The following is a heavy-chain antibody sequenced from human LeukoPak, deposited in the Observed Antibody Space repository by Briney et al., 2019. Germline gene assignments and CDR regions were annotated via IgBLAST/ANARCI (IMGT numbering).Heavy chain of an antibody. J-gene: IGHJ3*02. CDR2: IYHSGST. Sequence: SETLSLTCAVSGYSISSGYYRGWIRQPPGKGLEWIGSIYHSGSTYYNPSLKSRVTISVDTSKNQFSLKLSSVTAADTAVYYCARHRDYDFWSGYPDAFDIWGQGTMVTVSS. CDR3: ARHRDYDFWSGYPDAFDI. D-gene: IGHD3-3*01. CDR1: GYSISSGYY. V-gene: IGHV4-38-2*01.